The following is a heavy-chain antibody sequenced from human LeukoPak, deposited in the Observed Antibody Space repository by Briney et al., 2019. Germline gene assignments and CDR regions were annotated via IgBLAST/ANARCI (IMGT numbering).Heavy chain of an antibody. CDR3: AKNLGITIFGVVDY. Sequence: GGSLRLSCAASGFTFSSYGMHWVRQAPGKGLEWVAFIRYDGSNKYYADSVKGRFTISRDNSKNTLYLQMNSLRAEDTAVYYCAKNLGITIFGVVDYWGQGTLVTVSS. CDR2: IRYDGSNK. J-gene: IGHJ4*02. V-gene: IGHV3-30*02. D-gene: IGHD3-3*01. CDR1: GFTFSSYG.